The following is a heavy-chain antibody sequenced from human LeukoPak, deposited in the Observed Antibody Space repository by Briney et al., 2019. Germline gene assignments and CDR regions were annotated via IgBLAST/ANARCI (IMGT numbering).Heavy chain of an antibody. V-gene: IGHV3-23*01. J-gene: IGHJ4*02. Sequence: GGSLRLSCAASGFTFGSYAMSWVRQAPGKGLEWVSAISGSGGNTCYADSVKGRFTISRDNSKSMLYLQMNSLRAEDTAIYYCAKEHKYSSSWYYFDYWGQGTLVTVSS. CDR3: AKEHKYSSSWYYFDY. CDR1: GFTFGSYA. CDR2: ISGSGGNT. D-gene: IGHD6-13*01.